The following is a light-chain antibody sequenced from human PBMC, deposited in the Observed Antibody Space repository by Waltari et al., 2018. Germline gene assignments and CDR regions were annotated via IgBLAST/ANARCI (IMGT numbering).Light chain of an antibody. CDR3: SSYRAGSTLV. Sequence: QSALTQPSSVSGSPGQSITISCTGTNSDVGDYNYVSWYHQRPGEAPTLIIYEVNNRPSGVSDRFSGSKSGTTASLSISDLQAEDEGDYYCSSYRAGSTLVFGGGTKVTVL. J-gene: IGLJ3*02. V-gene: IGLV2-14*01. CDR2: EVN. CDR1: NSDVGDYNY.